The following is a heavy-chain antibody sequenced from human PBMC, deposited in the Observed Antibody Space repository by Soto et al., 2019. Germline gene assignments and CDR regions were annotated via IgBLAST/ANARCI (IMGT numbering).Heavy chain of an antibody. Sequence: SETLSLTCTVSGGSISSGDYYWSWIRQPPGKGLEWIGYIYYSGSTYYNPSLKSRVTISVDTSKNQFSLKLSSVTAADTAVYYCARDLSVRVPGPRHYYYYGMDVWGQGTTVTVSS. CDR1: GGSISSGDYY. CDR3: ARDLSVRVPGPRHYYYYGMDV. V-gene: IGHV4-30-4*01. J-gene: IGHJ6*02. CDR2: IYYSGST. D-gene: IGHD3-10*01.